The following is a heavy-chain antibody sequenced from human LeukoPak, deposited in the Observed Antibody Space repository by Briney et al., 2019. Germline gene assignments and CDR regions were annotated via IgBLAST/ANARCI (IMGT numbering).Heavy chain of an antibody. Sequence: GASLKTSWKGSGYSFTSYWIGWGRQLPGKGVEGMGIIYPGDSDTRYSPSFQGQVTISADKSISTAYQQWSSLKASDTAMNYCARHGYSSGWYEGYFDYWGQGTLVTVSS. V-gene: IGHV5-51*01. D-gene: IGHD6-19*01. CDR2: IYPGDSDT. J-gene: IGHJ4*02. CDR3: ARHGYSSGWYEGYFDY. CDR1: GYSFTSYW.